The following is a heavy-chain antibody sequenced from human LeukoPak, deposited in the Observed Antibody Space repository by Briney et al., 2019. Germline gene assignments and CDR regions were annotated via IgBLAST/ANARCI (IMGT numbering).Heavy chain of an antibody. CDR1: GFTFSSYS. Sequence: GGSLRLSCAASGFTFSSYSMNWVRQAPGRGLEWVSSISSSSSYIYYADSVKGRLTISRDNAKNSLYLQMNSLRAEDTAVYYCARAYYDILTGPLGRIYYYYYMDVWGKGTTVTVSS. J-gene: IGHJ6*03. CDR3: ARAYYDILTGPLGRIYYYYYMDV. CDR2: ISSSSSYI. V-gene: IGHV3-21*01. D-gene: IGHD3-9*01.